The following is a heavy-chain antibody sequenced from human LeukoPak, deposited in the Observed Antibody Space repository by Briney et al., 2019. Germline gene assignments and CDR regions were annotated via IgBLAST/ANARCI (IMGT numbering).Heavy chain of an antibody. V-gene: IGHV3-21*01. Sequence: PGGSLRLSCAASGFTFSSYSMNWVRQAPGKGLEWVSSISSSSSYIYYADSVKGRFTISRDNAKNSLYLQMNSLRAEDTAVYYCARTRRDMITFGESNGWRAFDIWGQGTMVTVSS. CDR3: ARTRRDMITFGESNGWRAFDI. J-gene: IGHJ3*02. CDR2: ISSSSSYI. CDR1: GFTFSSYS. D-gene: IGHD3-16*01.